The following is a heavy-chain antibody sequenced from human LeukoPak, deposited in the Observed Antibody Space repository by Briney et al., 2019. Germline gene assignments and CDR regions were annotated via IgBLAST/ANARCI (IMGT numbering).Heavy chain of an antibody. Sequence: ASVTVSCKASGYTFTSYGISWVRQAPGQGLEWMGWISAYNGNTNYAQKLQGRVTMTTDTSTSTAYMELRSQRSDDTAVYYCARDEVVVVPAAILSYYYYYGMDVWGQGTTVTVSS. J-gene: IGHJ6*02. CDR2: ISAYNGNT. V-gene: IGHV1-18*01. CDR1: GYTFTSYG. D-gene: IGHD2-2*01. CDR3: ARDEVVVVPAAILSYYYYYGMDV.